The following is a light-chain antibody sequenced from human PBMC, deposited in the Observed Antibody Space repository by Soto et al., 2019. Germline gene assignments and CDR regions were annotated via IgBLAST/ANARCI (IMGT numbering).Light chain of an antibody. CDR1: QGISSY. J-gene: IGKJ4*01. V-gene: IGKV1-8*01. CDR2: AAS. CDR3: QQFNIYPLT. Sequence: AIRMTQSPSSFSASTGDRVTITCRASQGISSYLAWYQQKPGKAPKLLIYAASTLQSGVPSRFSGSGSGTDFTLTISSLQPEDFATYYCQQFNIYPLTFGGGTKVDIK.